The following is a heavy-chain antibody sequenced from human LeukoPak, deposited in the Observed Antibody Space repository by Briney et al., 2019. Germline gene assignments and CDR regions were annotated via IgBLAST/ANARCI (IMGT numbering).Heavy chain of an antibody. V-gene: IGHV3-23*01. D-gene: IGHD1-26*01. CDR3: AKDLYSGSPTPTPN. J-gene: IGHJ4*02. Sequence: GGSLTLSCAASGFTFSSYGMSWVRQAPGKGLEWVSAISASGGSTYYAHSVKGRFTITRDNSKNRLNLQMNSLRAEDTAVYYCAKDLYSGSPTPTPNWGQGTLVTVSS. CDR2: ISASGGST. CDR1: GFTFSSYG.